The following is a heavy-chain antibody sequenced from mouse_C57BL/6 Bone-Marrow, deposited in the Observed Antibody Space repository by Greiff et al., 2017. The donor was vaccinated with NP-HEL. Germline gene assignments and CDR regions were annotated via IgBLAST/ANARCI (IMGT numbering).Heavy chain of an antibody. CDR3: TNPAWFAY. CDR1: GYTFTDYE. Sequence: VQLQQSGAELVRPGASVTLSCKASGYTFTDYEMHWVKQTPVHGLEWIGAIDPETGGTAYNQKFKGKAILTADKSSSTAYMELRSLTAEDAAFYYCTNPAWFAYWGQGTLVTVSA. V-gene: IGHV1-15*01. CDR2: IDPETGGT. J-gene: IGHJ3*01.